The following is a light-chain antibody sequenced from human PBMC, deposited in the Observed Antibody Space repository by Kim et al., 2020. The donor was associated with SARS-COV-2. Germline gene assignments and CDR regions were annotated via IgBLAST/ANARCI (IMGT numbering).Light chain of an antibody. CDR1: QSVFGK. CDR2: GAS. V-gene: IGKV3-15*01. J-gene: IGKJ1*01. CDR3: QQYEDWPLT. Sequence: VSPGERDTLYGRDSQSVFGKLAWYQQKVGQAPRLLLYGASTRATGIPARFSGSGYGTEFTLTINSFQSEDSAVYYCQQYEDWPLTFGQGTKVDIK.